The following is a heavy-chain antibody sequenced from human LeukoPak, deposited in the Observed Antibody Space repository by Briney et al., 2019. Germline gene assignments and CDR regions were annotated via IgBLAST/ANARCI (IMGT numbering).Heavy chain of an antibody. CDR2: INSDGSST. J-gene: IGHJ4*02. Sequence: GGSLRLSCAASGFTFNSYWMHWVRQAPGKGLVWVSRINSDGSSTSYADSVKGRFTISRDNAKNTLYLQMNSLRAEDTAVYYCARELNLVYGFDSWGQGTLVTVSS. CDR3: ARELNLVYGFDS. V-gene: IGHV3-74*01. D-gene: IGHD1-14*01. CDR1: GFTFNSYW.